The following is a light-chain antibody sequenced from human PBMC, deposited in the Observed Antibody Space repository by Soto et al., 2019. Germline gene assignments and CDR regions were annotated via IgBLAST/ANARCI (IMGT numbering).Light chain of an antibody. CDR3: LQHFNFSWT. CDR1: RDIGND. CDR2: AAS. V-gene: IGKV1-6*01. J-gene: IGKJ1*01. Sequence: AIQMTQSPSSLSASVGDRVTITCRASRDIGNDLAWYQQKPGKAPKHLIFAASNLQSGVPSRFSGGGSGTDFTLTISSLQADDFATYYCLQHFNFSWTFGQGTKVE.